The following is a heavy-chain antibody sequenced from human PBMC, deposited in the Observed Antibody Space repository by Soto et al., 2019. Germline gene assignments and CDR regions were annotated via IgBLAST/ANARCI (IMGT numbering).Heavy chain of an antibody. V-gene: IGHV1-8*02. D-gene: IGHD6-19*01. CDR1: GYTFTSYD. Sequence: QVQLVQSGAEVKKPGASVKVSCKASGYTFTSYDINWVRQATGQGLEWMGWMKPNSGNTGYAQKFQGRVTMTRNTSIRTAYIELSSLRSKDTAVYYCASSCSGWYLYWGQGTLVTVSS. J-gene: IGHJ4*02. CDR2: MKPNSGNT. CDR3: ASSCSGWYLY.